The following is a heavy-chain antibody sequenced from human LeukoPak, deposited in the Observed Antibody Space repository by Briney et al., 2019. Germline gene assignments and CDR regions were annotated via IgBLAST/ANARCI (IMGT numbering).Heavy chain of an antibody. CDR2: IKQDGSEK. D-gene: IGHD2-21*01. CDR3: ARAYSGYFDN. V-gene: IGHV3-7*01. Sequence: GGSLRLSCAASGFSFNTYWMSWIRQAPGKGLELVANIKQDGSEKYYVDSVKGRFTISRDNAKNSLYLQVNNLRAEDTAVYYCARAYSGYFDNWGQGTLVTVSS. CDR1: GFSFNTYW. J-gene: IGHJ4*02.